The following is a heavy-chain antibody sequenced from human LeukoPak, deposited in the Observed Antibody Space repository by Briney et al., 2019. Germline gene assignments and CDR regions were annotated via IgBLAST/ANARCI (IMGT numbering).Heavy chain of an antibody. J-gene: IGHJ4*02. CDR3: ARDRLGFDH. Sequence: SETLSLTCTVSSGSITSSYWTWIRQPPGKGLEWIGYISYNGGPTYNPSLKSRVTISLDRSMNQFSLKLTSVTAADTAVYYCARDRLGFDHWGQGALVTVSS. V-gene: IGHV4-59*01. D-gene: IGHD7-27*01. CDR2: ISYNGGP. CDR1: SGSITSSY.